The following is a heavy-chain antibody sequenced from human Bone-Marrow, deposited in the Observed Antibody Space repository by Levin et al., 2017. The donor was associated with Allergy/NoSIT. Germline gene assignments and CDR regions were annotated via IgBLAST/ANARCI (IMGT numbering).Heavy chain of an antibody. CDR3: TPTLYYGSGRTQDYYYYGMDV. CDR1: GFTFSNAW. J-gene: IGHJ6*02. Sequence: PGGSLRLSCAASGFTFSNAWMSWVRQAPGKGLEWVGRIKSKTDGGTTDYAAPVKGRFTISRDDSKNTLYLQMNSLKTEDTAVYYCTPTLYYGSGRTQDYYYYGMDVWGQGTTVTVSS. CDR2: IKSKTDGGTT. D-gene: IGHD3-10*01. V-gene: IGHV3-15*01.